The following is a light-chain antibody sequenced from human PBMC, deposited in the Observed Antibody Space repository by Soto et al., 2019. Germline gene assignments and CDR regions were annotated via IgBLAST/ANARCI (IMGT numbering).Light chain of an antibody. CDR2: GAS. J-gene: IGKJ1*01. Sequence: EIALTQSPGTVSWSPGASAALSCRASQSVSNSYLAWYQQKPGQAPRLLIYGASSRATGIPDRFSGSGSGTDFTLTISGLEPEDFAVYYCQQYGSSPRTFGQGTKVDI. CDR3: QQYGSSPRT. V-gene: IGKV3-20*01. CDR1: QSVSNSY.